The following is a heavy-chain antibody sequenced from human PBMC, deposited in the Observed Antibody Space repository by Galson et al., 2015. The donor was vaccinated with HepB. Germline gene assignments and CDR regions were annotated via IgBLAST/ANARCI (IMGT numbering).Heavy chain of an antibody. Sequence: SLRLSCAASGFTFSSYAMSWVRQAPGKGLEWVSAISGSGGSTYYADSVKGRFTISRDNSKNTLYLQMNSLRAEDTAVYYCAKASGGGSGSYGMDVWGQGTTVTVSS. CDR1: GFTFSSYA. V-gene: IGHV3-23*01. J-gene: IGHJ6*02. CDR2: ISGSGGST. CDR3: AKASGGGSGSYGMDV. D-gene: IGHD3-10*01.